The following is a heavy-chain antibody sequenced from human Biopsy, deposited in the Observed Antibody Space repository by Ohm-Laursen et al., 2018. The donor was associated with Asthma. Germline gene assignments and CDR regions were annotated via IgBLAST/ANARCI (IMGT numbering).Heavy chain of an antibody. Sequence: LSLTCAASGFTFGDYWMSWVRQVPGKGLEWVANIKHDGSEKNHVDSLKGRFTISRDNDKNSLYLQMNSLRAEDTAVYYCARTFHFWSPYHAEHYQLWGQGTLVTVSS. CDR3: ARTFHFWSPYHAEHYQL. D-gene: IGHD3-3*02. CDR2: IKHDGSEK. V-gene: IGHV3-7*01. J-gene: IGHJ1*01. CDR1: GFTFGDYW.